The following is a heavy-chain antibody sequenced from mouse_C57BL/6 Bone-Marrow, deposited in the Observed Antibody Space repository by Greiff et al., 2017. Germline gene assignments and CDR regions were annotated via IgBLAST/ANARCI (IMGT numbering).Heavy chain of an antibody. V-gene: IGHV1-55*01. CDR1: GYTFTSYW. J-gene: IGHJ2*01. CDR3: AIPFIYYFVSSPFDS. CDR2: IYPGSGRT. Sequence: QVQLQQPGAELVKPGASVKMSCKASGYTFTSYWITWVKQRPGQGLEWIGDIYPGSGRTNYNEKFKSKATLTVDTSTSTAYMQLSSLTYEDSAVYYCAIPFIYYFVSSPFDSWGQGTTLTVSS. D-gene: IGHD1-1*01.